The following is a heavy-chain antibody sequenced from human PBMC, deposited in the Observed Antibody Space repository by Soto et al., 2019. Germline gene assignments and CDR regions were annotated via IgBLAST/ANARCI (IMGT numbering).Heavy chain of an antibody. CDR2: IDPTDSYI. J-gene: IGHJ3*02. Sequence: PGESLKISCQGSGYSFTNYWITWVRQMPGKGLEWMGRIDPTDSYINYSPSFHGHVTISVDKSISTAYLQWSSLKAPDTALYFCARQESQDSFDIWGQGTVVTVSS. CDR3: ARQESQDSFDI. V-gene: IGHV5-10-1*01. CDR1: GYSFTNYW.